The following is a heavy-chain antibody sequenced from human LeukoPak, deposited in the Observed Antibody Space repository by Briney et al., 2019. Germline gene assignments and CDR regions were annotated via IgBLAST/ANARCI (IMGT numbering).Heavy chain of an antibody. CDR1: GFPFNSYG. CDR3: AKDLHGYSYNYAFDI. V-gene: IGHV3-30*18. D-gene: IGHD5-18*01. CDR2: ISYDGSYK. Sequence: GGSLRLSCAASGFPFNSYGMHWVRQAPGKGLEWVAIISYDGSYKYSADSVKGRFTISRDSSRNTLYLQMNSLRTEDTAVYYCAKDLHGYSYNYAFDIWGQGTMVTVSS. J-gene: IGHJ3*02.